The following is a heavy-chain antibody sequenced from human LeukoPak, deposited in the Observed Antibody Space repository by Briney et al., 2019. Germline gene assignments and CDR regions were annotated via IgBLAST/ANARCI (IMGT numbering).Heavy chain of an antibody. CDR2: IKTDGSST. D-gene: IGHD6-13*01. CDR3: ARDFMYSISCAGC. CDR1: GFTFSSYW. J-gene: IGHJ4*02. V-gene: IGHV3-74*01. Sequence: GGSLRLSCAASGFTFSSYWMHWVRQVPGKGLMWVSRIKTDGSSTSYADSVKGRFTISRDNAKNTLYLQMNSLRVEDTAVYYCARDFMYSISCAGCWGQGTLVAVSS.